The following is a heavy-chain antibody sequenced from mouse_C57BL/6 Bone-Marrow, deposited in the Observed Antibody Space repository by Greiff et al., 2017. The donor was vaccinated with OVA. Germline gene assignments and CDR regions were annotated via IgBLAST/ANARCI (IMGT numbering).Heavy chain of an antibody. CDR3: AREDPYDYSYYFDY. V-gene: IGHV1-69*01. CDR1: GYTFTSYW. Sequence: QVQLKESGAELVMPGASVKLSCKASGYTFTSYWMHWVKQRPGQGLEWIGEIDPSDSYTNYNQKFKGKSTLTVDKSSSTAYMQLSSLTSEDSAVYYCAREDPYDYSYYFDYWGQGTTLTVSS. J-gene: IGHJ2*01. D-gene: IGHD2-4*01. CDR2: IDPSDSYT.